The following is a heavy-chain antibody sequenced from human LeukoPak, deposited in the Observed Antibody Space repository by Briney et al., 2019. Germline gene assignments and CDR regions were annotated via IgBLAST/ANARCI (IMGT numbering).Heavy chain of an antibody. Sequence: GGSLRLSCTVSGFTVSSNSMSWVRQAPGKGLEWVSFIYSDNTHYSDSVKGRFTISRDSSKNTLYLQMNSLRPEDTAVYYCARARPSMWIDYWGQGTLVTVSS. CDR2: IYSDNT. J-gene: IGHJ4*02. CDR1: GFTVSSNS. CDR3: ARARPSMWIDY. V-gene: IGHV3-66*03. D-gene: IGHD5-12*01.